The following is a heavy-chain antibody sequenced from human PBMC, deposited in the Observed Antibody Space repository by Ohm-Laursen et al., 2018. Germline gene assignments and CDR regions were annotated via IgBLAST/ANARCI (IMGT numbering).Heavy chain of an antibody. J-gene: IGHJ4*02. CDR3: ARVTWNDFTDY. Sequence: SLRLSCAASGFTFSDYYMSWIRQAPGKGLEWVSYISSSGSTIYYADSAKGRFTISRDNAKNSLYLQMNSLRAEDTAVYYCARVTWNDFTDYWGQGTLVTVSS. D-gene: IGHD1-1*01. CDR2: ISSSGSTI. CDR1: GFTFSDYY. V-gene: IGHV3-11*01.